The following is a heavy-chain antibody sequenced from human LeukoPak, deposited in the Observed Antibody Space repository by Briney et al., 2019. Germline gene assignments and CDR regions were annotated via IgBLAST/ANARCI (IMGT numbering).Heavy chain of an antibody. D-gene: IGHD3-22*01. CDR1: GFTFSDYY. CDR3: ARGLYDSSGYGASDI. CDR2: ISTSGTTI. Sequence: GGSLRLSCAASGFTFSDYYMTWIRQAPGKGLEWVSYISTSGTTIYYADSVKGRFTISRDNAKNSLYLQMNSLRAEDTAVYYCARGLYDSSGYGASDIWGQGTTVTVSS. J-gene: IGHJ3*02. V-gene: IGHV3-11*01.